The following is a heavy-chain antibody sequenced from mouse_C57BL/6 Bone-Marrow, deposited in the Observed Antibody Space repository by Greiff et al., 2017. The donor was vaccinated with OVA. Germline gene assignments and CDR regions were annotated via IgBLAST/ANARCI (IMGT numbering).Heavy chain of an antibody. CDR1: GYTFTSYW. D-gene: IGHD2-3*01. CDR3: ARDGYYVG. CDR2: IDPSDSYT. V-gene: IGHV1-59*01. Sequence: QVQLQQPGAELVRPGTSVKLSCKASGYTFTSYWMHWVKQRPGQGLEWIGVIDPSDSYTNYNQKFKGKATLTVDTSSSTAYMQLSSLTSEDSAVYYCARDGYYVGWGQGTTLTVSS. J-gene: IGHJ2*01.